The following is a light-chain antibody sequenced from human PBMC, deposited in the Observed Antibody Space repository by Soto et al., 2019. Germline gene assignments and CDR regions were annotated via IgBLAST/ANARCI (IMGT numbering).Light chain of an antibody. J-gene: IGLJ2*01. V-gene: IGLV2-14*01. CDR2: EVS. Sequence: QAVVTQPASVSGSPGQSITISCTGTSSDVDTYKYVSWYQQHPGKAPKLMIYEVSYRPSGVSDRFSGSKSGNTASLTISGLQAEDEADYYCCSYAGSTTRVQFGGGTKVTVL. CDR3: CSYAGSTTRVQ. CDR1: SSDVDTYKY.